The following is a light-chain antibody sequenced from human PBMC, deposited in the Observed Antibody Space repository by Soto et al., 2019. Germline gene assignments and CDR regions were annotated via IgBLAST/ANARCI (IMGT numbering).Light chain of an antibody. Sequence: SYELTQPPSVSVSPGQTASITCSGDKLGDKYACWYQQKPGQSPVLVIYQDSKRPSGIPERFSGSNSGNTATLTISGTQAXXXXXXXCQAWDSSTVVFGGGTKLTVL. CDR3: QAWDSSTVV. CDR2: QDS. J-gene: IGLJ2*01. CDR1: KLGDKY. V-gene: IGLV3-1*01.